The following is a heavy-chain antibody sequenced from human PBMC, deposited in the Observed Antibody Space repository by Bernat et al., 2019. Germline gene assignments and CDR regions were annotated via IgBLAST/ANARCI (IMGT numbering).Heavy chain of an antibody. J-gene: IGHJ4*02. CDR1: GFTFSSYA. D-gene: IGHD3-10*01. CDR3: AKRWKNWFRELN. V-gene: IGHV3-23*01. CDR2: ISGSGYST. Sequence: EVQLLESGGGLAQPGGSLRLSCAASGFTFSSYAMSWVRQAPGKGLEWVSGISGSGYSTYYADSVKGRFTISRDNSKNTLYLQMNSLRVEDTAVYYCAKRWKNWFRELNWGQGTLVTVSS.